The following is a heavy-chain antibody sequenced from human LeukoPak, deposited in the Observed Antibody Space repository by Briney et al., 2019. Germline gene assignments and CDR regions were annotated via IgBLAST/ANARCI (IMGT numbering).Heavy chain of an antibody. J-gene: IGHJ3*02. CDR3: ARNRDYYDSSGTLWYDAFDI. V-gene: IGHV1-69*04. D-gene: IGHD3-22*01. CDR1: GGTFSSYA. Sequence: ASVKVSCKASGGTFSSYAISWVRQAPGQGLEWMGRIIPILGIANYAQKFQGRVTITADKSTSTAYMELSSLRSEDTAVYYCARNRDYYDSSGTLWYDAFDIWGQGTMVTVSS. CDR2: IIPILGIA.